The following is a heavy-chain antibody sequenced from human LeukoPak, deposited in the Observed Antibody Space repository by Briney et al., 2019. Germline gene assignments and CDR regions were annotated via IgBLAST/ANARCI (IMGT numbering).Heavy chain of an antibody. CDR3: ARARDTGAARHAFDI. CDR1: GYTFTSYY. D-gene: IGHD6-6*01. J-gene: IGHJ3*02. V-gene: IGHV1-46*01. Sequence: GASVKVSCKASGYTFTSYYMHWVRQAPGQGLEWMGIINPSGGSTSYAQKFQGRVTMTRDTSTSTVYMELSSLRSEDTAVYYCARARDTGAARHAFDIWGQGTMVTVSS. CDR2: INPSGGST.